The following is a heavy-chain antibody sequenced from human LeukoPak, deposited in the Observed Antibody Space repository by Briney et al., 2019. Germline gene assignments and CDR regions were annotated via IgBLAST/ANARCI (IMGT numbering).Heavy chain of an antibody. J-gene: IGHJ4*02. V-gene: IGHV1-69*06. CDR2: FIPIFGTA. D-gene: IGHD6-19*01. CDR3: AGYVFLGAVAGRRADY. CDR1: EGTFNNYA. Sequence: GASVKVSCKTPEGTFNNYAITWVRQAPGQGLEWMGVFIPIFGTANYAQKFQGRVTITADKSTSTAFLELSSLTSDDTAIYYCAGYVFLGAVAGRRADYWGQGTLVTVSS.